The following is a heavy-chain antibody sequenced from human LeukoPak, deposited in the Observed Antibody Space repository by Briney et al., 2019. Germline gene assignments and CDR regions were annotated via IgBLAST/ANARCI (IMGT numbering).Heavy chain of an antibody. V-gene: IGHV3-30*18. Sequence: PGGSLRLSCAASGFAFSSYGMHWVRQAPGKGLEWVAVISYDGSNKYYADSVKGRFTISRDNSKNTLYLQMNSLRAEDTAVYYCAKEHQIAGYGDFSSYFQHWGQGTLVTVSS. D-gene: IGHD4-17*01. J-gene: IGHJ1*01. CDR3: AKEHQIAGYGDFSSYFQH. CDR2: ISYDGSNK. CDR1: GFAFSSYG.